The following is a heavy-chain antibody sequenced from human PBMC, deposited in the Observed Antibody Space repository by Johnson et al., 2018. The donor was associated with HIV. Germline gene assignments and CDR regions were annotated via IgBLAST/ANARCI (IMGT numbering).Heavy chain of an antibody. J-gene: IGHJ3*01. CDR1: GFTFNDYY. Sequence: QVQLVESGGGLVKPGGSLRLSCAASGFTFNDYYMSWIRQAPGKGLEWVSYISSSGGTIYNADSVKGRFTISRNNAKNSLYLQMNSLRAEDTAVYFWATVWRNEGRHSFDVWGQGTMVTVSS. CDR3: ATVWRNEGRHSFDV. D-gene: IGHD1-1*01. CDR2: ISSSGGTI. V-gene: IGHV3-11*04.